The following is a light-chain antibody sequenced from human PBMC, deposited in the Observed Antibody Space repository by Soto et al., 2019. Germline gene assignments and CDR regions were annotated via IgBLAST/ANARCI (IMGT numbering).Light chain of an antibody. V-gene: IGKV1-9*01. CDR3: QQLRGYPIT. Sequence: ILLTQSPSSLSASVGDRVTITCRASQGIDTSLAWYQQKPGKAPKLLIYAASNFQSGVPSRFSGSGSGTHFTLTISSLQPEDFATYYCQQLRGYPITFGQGTRLEI. J-gene: IGKJ5*01. CDR1: QGIDTS. CDR2: AAS.